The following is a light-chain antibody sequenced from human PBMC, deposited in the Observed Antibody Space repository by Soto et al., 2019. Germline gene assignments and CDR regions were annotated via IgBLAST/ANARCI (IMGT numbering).Light chain of an antibody. CDR1: GSNIGNNI. CDR2: RTK. J-gene: IGLJ3*02. Sequence: QSGLTQPPSASATPGQTITISCTGTGSNIGNNIVTWYQQLPGAAPKVVVYRTKQRPSGVPDRFSGSKSGTSASLAITGLQPEDEADDYCGAWDDTGSGRWVFGGGTQLTVL. V-gene: IGLV1-44*01. CDR3: GAWDDTGSGRWV.